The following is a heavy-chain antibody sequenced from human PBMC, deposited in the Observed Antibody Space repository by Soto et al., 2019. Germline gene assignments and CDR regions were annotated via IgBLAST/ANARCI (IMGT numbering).Heavy chain of an antibody. D-gene: IGHD3-10*01. CDR1: GYTFTSYG. V-gene: IGHV1-18*01. Sequence: ASVKVSCKASGYTFTSYGISWVRQAPGQGLEWMGWISAYNGNTNYAQKLQGRVTMTTDTSTSTAYMELRSLRSDDTAVYYCARDGRLSSGCYGSGSYYNEIDPWGQGTLVTVSS. J-gene: IGHJ5*02. CDR3: ARDGRLSSGCYGSGSYYNEIDP. CDR2: ISAYNGNT.